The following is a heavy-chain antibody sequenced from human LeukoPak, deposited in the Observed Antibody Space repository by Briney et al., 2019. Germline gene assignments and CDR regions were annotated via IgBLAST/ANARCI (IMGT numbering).Heavy chain of an antibody. Sequence: PGGPLTLSCTLSILTLSSYWIQGVPRSPGKGLVCVSGINGDGCSTNCAGSVKVRLTISGDNAENTLYLQMNSLRVEDTAVYYCVSGVVAGTNYWGQGTLVTDSS. CDR2: INGDGCST. D-gene: IGHD6-19*01. CDR3: VSGVVAGTNY. J-gene: IGHJ4*02. V-gene: IGHV3-74*01. CDR1: ILTLSSYW.